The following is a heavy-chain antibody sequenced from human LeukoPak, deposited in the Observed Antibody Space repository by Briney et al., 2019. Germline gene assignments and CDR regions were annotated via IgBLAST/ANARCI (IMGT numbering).Heavy chain of an antibody. J-gene: IGHJ4*02. V-gene: IGHV3-23*01. CDR2: ISGSGGST. CDR3: AKDRASGWSPGYYFDY. Sequence: GSLSLSCAASVFTFSSYAVSWVCQAPGKGLEWVSAISGSGGSTYYADSVKDRFTIARDNSKNTLYLQMNSLRAEDTAVYYCAKDRASGWSPGYYFDYWGQGTLFTVSS. CDR1: VFTFSSYA. D-gene: IGHD3-10*01.